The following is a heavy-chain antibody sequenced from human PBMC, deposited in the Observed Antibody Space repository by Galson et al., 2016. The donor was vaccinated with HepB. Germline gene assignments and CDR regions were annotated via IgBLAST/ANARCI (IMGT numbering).Heavy chain of an antibody. Sequence: SLRLSCAASAFTFSRYSMSWVRQAPGKGLEWLSIISHTGGSTYYADSVKGRFTTSRDDSINTLYLQMNNLRAEDTAVYYCVRNPQKGLSDSTGWYMFDYYYNGMDVWGQGTTVTVAS. CDR1: AFTFSRYS. V-gene: IGHV3-23*01. D-gene: IGHD6-19*01. J-gene: IGHJ6*02. CDR2: ISHTGGST. CDR3: VRNPQKGLSDSTGWYMFDYYYNGMDV.